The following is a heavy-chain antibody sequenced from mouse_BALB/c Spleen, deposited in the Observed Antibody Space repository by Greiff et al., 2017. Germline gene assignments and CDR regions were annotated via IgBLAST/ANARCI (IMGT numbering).Heavy chain of an antibody. CDR3: TRRGKYYAMDY. J-gene: IGHJ4*01. D-gene: IGHD2-1*01. CDR2: INPSNGGT. Sequence: QVQLKQPGAELVKPGASVKLSCKASGYTFTSYYMYWVKQRPGQGLEWIGGINPSNGGTNFNEKFKSKATLTVDKSSSTAYMQLSSLTSEDSAVYYCTRRGKYYAMDYWGQGTSVTVSS. CDR1: GYTFTSYY. V-gene: IGHV1S81*02.